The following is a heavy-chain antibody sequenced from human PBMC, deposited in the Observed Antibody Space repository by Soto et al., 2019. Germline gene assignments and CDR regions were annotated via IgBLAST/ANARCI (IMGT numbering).Heavy chain of an antibody. V-gene: IGHV4-59*08. D-gene: IGHD1-7*01. CDR1: GGSISSYY. Sequence: SETLSLTCTVSGGSISSYYWSWIRQPPGKGLEWIGYIYYSGSTNYNPSLKSRVTISLDTSKNQFSLKLSSVTAADTTVYYCASWGGFGTTTYYYVMDVWGQGTTVTVSS. CDR3: ASWGGFGTTTYYYVMDV. J-gene: IGHJ6*02. CDR2: IYYSGST.